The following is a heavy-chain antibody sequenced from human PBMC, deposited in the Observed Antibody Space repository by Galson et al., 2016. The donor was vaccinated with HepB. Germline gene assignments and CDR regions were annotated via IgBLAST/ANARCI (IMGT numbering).Heavy chain of an antibody. Sequence: SLRLSCAASGFTFSSYAMSWVRQAPGKGLEWVSAISGSGGGTYYADSVKGRLTISRDNSKNTLYLQMNSLRAEDTAVYYCAKDRGFYSSTWYWGQGTLVTVSS. CDR3: AKDRGFYSSTWY. V-gene: IGHV3-23*01. CDR1: GFTFSSYA. D-gene: IGHD6-13*01. J-gene: IGHJ4*02. CDR2: ISGSGGGT.